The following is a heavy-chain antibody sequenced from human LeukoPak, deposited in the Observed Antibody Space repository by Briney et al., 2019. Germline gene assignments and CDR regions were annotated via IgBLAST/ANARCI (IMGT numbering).Heavy chain of an antibody. J-gene: IGHJ4*02. CDR3: ARGRNAYTFDN. D-gene: IGHD5-24*01. Sequence: GGSVRLSCAGSGFSFITSEINWVRQAPGKGLEWVSYISSGGNYRYYADSVKGRFTISRDNARNSLYLQMNSLRAEDTAVYYCARGRNAYTFDNWGQGTLVTVSS. CDR2: ISSGGNYR. V-gene: IGHV3-48*03. CDR1: GFSFITSE.